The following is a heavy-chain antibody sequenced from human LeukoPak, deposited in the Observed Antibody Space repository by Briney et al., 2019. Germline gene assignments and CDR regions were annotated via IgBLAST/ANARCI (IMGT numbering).Heavy chain of an antibody. Sequence: GGSLRLSCAASGFTVSSNYMSWVRQAPGKGLEWVSVIYSGGSTYYADSVKGRFTVSRDNSKNTLYLQMNSLRAEDTAVYYCARGVGSGSRLRAGDYWGQGTLVTVSS. J-gene: IGHJ4*02. V-gene: IGHV3-53*01. D-gene: IGHD1-26*01. CDR2: IYSGGST. CDR3: ARGVGSGSRLRAGDY. CDR1: GFTVSSNY.